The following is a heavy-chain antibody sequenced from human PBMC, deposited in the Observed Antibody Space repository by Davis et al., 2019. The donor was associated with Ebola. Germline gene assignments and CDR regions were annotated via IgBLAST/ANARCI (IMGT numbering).Heavy chain of an antibody. Sequence: GGSLRLSCAASGFTFSSYSMNWVRQAPGKGLEWVAVIWYDGSNKYYADSVKGRFTISRDNSKNTLYLQMNSLRAEDTAVYYCARDRYGDYELDSWGQGTLVTVSS. CDR2: IWYDGSNK. D-gene: IGHD4-17*01. J-gene: IGHJ5*01. V-gene: IGHV3-33*08. CDR3: ARDRYGDYELDS. CDR1: GFTFSSYS.